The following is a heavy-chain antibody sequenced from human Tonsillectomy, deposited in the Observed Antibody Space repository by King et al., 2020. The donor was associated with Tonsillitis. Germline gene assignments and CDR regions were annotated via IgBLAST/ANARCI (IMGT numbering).Heavy chain of an antibody. CDR1: GFTFSDYY. CDR2: ISSSSIYT. CDR3: ARGGSSWFDP. J-gene: IGHJ5*02. D-gene: IGHD2-2*01. V-gene: IGHV3-11*05. Sequence: VQLVESGGGLGKPGGSLRLSCAASGFTFSDYYVSWIRQAPGKGLEWVSYISSSSIYTNYADSVKGRFTISRDNAKNSLYLQMNSLRAEDTAVYYCARGGSSWFDPWGQGTLVTVSS.